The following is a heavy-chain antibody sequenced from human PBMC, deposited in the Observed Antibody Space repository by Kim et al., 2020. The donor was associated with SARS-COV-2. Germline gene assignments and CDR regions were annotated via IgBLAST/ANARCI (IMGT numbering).Heavy chain of an antibody. D-gene: IGHD1-1*01. V-gene: IGHV3-7*04. CDR2: K. J-gene: IGHJ4*02. CDR3: ARDAGVSGLFDY. Sequence: KYSAEAVKVRFTISRDIAKNEVYLQMSSLRAEDTAVYYCARDAGVSGLFDYWGQGALVTVAS.